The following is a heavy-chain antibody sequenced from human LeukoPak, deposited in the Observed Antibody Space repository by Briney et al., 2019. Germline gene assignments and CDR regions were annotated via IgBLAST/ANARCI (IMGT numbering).Heavy chain of an antibody. CDR2: IYTSGTT. CDR1: GGSISSFY. J-gene: IGHJ4*02. Sequence: SETLSLTCSVSGGSISSFYCNWMRQPAGKGLEWIGRIYTSGTTTYNPSLKSRVTMSVDTSKNQFSLKLSSVTAADTAVYYCARVSSSSWAYFDYWGQGTLVTVSS. V-gene: IGHV4-4*07. CDR3: ARVSSSSWAYFDY. D-gene: IGHD6-13*01.